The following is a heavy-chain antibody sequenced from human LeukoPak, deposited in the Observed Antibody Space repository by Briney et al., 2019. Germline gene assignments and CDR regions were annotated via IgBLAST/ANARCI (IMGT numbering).Heavy chain of an antibody. CDR3: ARDPCSGGSCYGARFDP. J-gene: IGHJ5*02. CDR2: INAGNGNT. V-gene: IGHV1-3*03. CDR1: GYTFTSYA. D-gene: IGHD2-15*01. Sequence: ASVKVSCKASGYTFTSYAMHWVRQAPGQRLEWMGWINAGNGNTKYSQEFQGRVTITRDTSASTAYMELSSLRSEDMAVYYCARDPCSGGSCYGARFDPWGQGTLVTVSS.